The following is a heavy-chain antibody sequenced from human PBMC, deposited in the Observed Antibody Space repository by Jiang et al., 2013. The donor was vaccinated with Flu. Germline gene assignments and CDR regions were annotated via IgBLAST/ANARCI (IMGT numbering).Heavy chain of an antibody. CDR2: IKRQVDGETR. D-gene: IGHD2-15*01. V-gene: IGHV3-15*01. J-gene: IGHJ4*02. CDR3: GTGDCSGGSCHFFDF. CDR1: GFTFSNVW. Sequence: VQLLESGGGLVKPGGSLRLSCAASGFTFSNVWMTWLRQAPGKGLDWVGRIKRQVDGETRDYAASVKGRFAISRDDSQSTVYLQMNGLKSEDTAVYYCGTGDCSGGSCHFFDFWGQGTLVTVSS.